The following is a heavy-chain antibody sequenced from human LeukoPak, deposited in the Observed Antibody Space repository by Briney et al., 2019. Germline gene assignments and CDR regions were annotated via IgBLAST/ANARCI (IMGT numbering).Heavy chain of an antibody. D-gene: IGHD2-8*02. J-gene: IGHJ4*02. CDR2: IKNDGTEK. V-gene: IGHV3-7*01. Sequence: GGSLRLSCAASEFTVSSKYMSWVRQTPGKGLEWVASIKNDGTEKYYVDSLRGRFTTSRDNARNSVYLQMNSLRAEDTAVYYCATDRGWRTGGYYLYYFEYWGQGTLVTVSP. CDR1: EFTVSSKY. CDR3: ATDRGWRTGGYYLYYFEY.